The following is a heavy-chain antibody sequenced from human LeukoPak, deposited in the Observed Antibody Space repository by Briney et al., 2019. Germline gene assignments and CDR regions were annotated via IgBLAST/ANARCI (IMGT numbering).Heavy chain of an antibody. CDR2: ISYDVNNK. D-gene: IGHD3-9*01. J-gene: IGHJ4*02. V-gene: IGHV3-30-3*01. CDR1: GFTFTSYA. CDR3: ARVSLTGYYYFDY. Sequence: GGSLRLSCAASGFTFTSYAMHWVRQAPGKGLEWVAVISYDVNNKYYADSVKGRFTVSRDNSRNTLYLQMNGLRAEDTAVYYCARVSLTGYYYFDYWGQGTLVTVSS.